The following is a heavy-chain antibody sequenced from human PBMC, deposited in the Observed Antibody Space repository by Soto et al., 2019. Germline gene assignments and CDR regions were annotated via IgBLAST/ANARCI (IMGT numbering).Heavy chain of an antibody. V-gene: IGHV4-34*01. CDR3: ARGAAGPPFDY. CDR2: INHSGST. D-gene: IGHD6-13*01. Sequence: SETLSLTCAVYGGSFSGYYWSWIRQPPGKGLEWIGEINHSGSTNYNPSLKSRVTISVDTSKNQFSLKLSSVTAADTAVYYCARGAAGPPFDYWGQGTLVTVSS. J-gene: IGHJ4*02. CDR1: GGSFSGYY.